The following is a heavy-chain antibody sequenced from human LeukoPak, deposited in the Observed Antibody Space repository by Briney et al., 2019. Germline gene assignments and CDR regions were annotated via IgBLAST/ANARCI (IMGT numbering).Heavy chain of an antibody. CDR2: VWYDGTNK. V-gene: IGHV3-33*06. Sequence: GRSLRLSCAASGFTFSNYGLHWVRQAPGKGLEWVAVVWYDGTNKYYADSVKGRFTISRDNSKNTLYLQMNSLRAEDTGVYYCAQDRGHSGSYLRPFDHSGQGTLVTVSS. CDR3: AQDRGHSGSYLRPFDH. J-gene: IGHJ4*02. CDR1: GFTFSNYG. D-gene: IGHD1-26*01.